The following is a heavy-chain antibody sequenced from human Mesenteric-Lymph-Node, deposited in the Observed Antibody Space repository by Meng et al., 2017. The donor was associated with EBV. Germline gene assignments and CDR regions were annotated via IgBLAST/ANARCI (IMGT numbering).Heavy chain of an antibody. J-gene: IGHJ4*02. Sequence: QVQLVQSGAEVKKPGGSVRVSCTASGYTFNNFGITWVRQAPGQGLAWMGWISPYNGNTNYAQQFQARVTMTTDTSTSTAYMELRSLRSDDTAVYYCARGRDYGDYVDFDYWGQGTLVTVSS. V-gene: IGHV1-18*01. CDR2: ISPYNGNT. CDR3: ARGRDYGDYVDFDY. CDR1: GYTFNNFG. D-gene: IGHD4-17*01.